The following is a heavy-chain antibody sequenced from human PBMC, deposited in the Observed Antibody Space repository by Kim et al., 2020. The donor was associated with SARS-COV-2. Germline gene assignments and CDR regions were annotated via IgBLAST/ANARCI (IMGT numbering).Heavy chain of an antibody. J-gene: IGHJ4*02. V-gene: IGHV3-11*05. Sequence: SVKGRFPNSRDNAKNSLYLQRNSVRAEDTAVYYCARDWYCSSTSCYYFDYWGQGTLVTVSS. D-gene: IGHD2-2*01. CDR3: ARDWYCSSTSCYYFDY.